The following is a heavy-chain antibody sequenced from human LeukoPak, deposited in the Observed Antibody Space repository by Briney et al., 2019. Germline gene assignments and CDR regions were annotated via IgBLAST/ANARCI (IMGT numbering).Heavy chain of an antibody. CDR2: IWYDGSNK. CDR3: ARGPVWFGELLDFDY. Sequence: GGSLRLSCAASGFTFSSYGMHWVRQAPGKGLEWVAVIWYDGSNKYYADSVKGRFTISRDNSKNTLYLQMNSLRAEDTAVCYCARGPVWFGELLDFDYWGQGTLVTVSS. J-gene: IGHJ4*02. V-gene: IGHV3-33*01. D-gene: IGHD3-10*01. CDR1: GFTFSSYG.